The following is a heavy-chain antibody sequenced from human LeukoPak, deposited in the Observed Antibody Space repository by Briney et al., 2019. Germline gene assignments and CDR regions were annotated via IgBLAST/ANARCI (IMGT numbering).Heavy chain of an antibody. J-gene: IGHJ4*02. CDR1: GFTFSSYG. CDR3: ASSRYQLLLSPFDY. CDR2: IWYDGSNK. Sequence: GGSLRLSCAASGFTFSSYGMHWVRQAPGKGLERVAVIWYDGSNKYYADSVKGRFTISRDNSKTTLYLQMNSLRAEDTAVYYCASSRYQLLLSPFDYWGQGTLVTVSS. V-gene: IGHV3-33*01. D-gene: IGHD2-2*01.